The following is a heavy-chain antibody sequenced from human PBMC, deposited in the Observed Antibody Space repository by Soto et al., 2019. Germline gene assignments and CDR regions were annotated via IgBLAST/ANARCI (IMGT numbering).Heavy chain of an antibody. V-gene: IGHV4-39*01. Sequence: SETLSLTCTVSGGSISSSSYYWGWIRQPPGKGLEWIGSIYYSGSTYYNPSLKSRVTISVDTSKNQFSLKLSSVNAADKAVYYCARHRGYCSSTSCPAHFYYYYGMDVWGQGTTVT. CDR2: IYYSGST. D-gene: IGHD2-2*01. CDR3: ARHRGYCSSTSCPAHFYYYYGMDV. J-gene: IGHJ6*02. CDR1: GGSISSSSYY.